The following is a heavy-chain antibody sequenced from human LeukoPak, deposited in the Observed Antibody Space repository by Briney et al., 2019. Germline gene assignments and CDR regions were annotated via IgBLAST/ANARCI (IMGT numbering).Heavy chain of an antibody. D-gene: IGHD1-1*01. J-gene: IGHJ4*02. CDR2: ISSSGINI. V-gene: IGHV3-11*01. CDR3: AKDMELGALRN. Sequence: GGSLRLSCAASGFTFSDYYMSWIRQAPGKGLEWVSYISSSGINIYYADSVKGRFTISRDNAKNSLYLQMNSLRVEDTALYYCAKDMELGALRNWGQGTLVTVSS. CDR1: GFTFSDYY.